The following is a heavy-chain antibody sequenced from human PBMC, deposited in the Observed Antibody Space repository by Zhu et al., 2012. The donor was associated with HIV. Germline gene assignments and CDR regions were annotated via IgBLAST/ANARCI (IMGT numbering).Heavy chain of an antibody. CDR3: ASHAEYSGYVDY. J-gene: IGHJ4*02. V-gene: IGHV4-39*01. Sequence: QVQLQESGPGLVKPSETLSLTCTVSGGSISSSSYYWGWIRQPPGKGLEWIGSIYYSGSTYYNPSLKSRVTISVDTSKNQFSLKLSSVTAADTAVYYCASHAEYSGYVDYWGQGTLVTVSS. CDR1: GGSISSSSYY. CDR2: IYYSGST. D-gene: IGHD5-12*01.